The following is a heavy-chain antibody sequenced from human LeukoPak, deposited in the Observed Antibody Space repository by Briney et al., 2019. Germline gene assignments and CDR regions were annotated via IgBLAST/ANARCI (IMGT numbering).Heavy chain of an antibody. Sequence: GGSLRLSXVASGFSFSDYWMGWVRQAPEKGLEWVANIAHDGSEKKYVDSVKGHFTISRDNAKNTLYLQMNSLRVEDTGVYYCARPSQYSGSYFDSWGQGTLVTVSS. V-gene: IGHV3-7*01. D-gene: IGHD1-26*01. CDR3: ARPSQYSGSYFDS. J-gene: IGHJ4*02. CDR2: IAHDGSEK. CDR1: GFSFSDYW.